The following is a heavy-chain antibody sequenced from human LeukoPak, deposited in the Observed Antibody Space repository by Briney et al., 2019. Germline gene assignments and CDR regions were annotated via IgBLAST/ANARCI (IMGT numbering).Heavy chain of an antibody. J-gene: IGHJ4*02. CDR3: ARDRGGNDY. CDR2: IYYSGST. CDR1: GGSISSYY. Sequence: SETLSLTCTVSGGSISSYYWSWIRQPPGKGLEWIGYIYYSGSTNYNPSLKSRVTISVDTSKNQFSLKLRSVTDAATAVYYSARDRGGNDYWGREPWSPSPQ. D-gene: IGHD2-15*01. V-gene: IGHV4-59*01.